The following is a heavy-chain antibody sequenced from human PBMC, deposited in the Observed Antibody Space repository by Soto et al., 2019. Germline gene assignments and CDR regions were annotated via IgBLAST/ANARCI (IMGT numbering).Heavy chain of an antibody. CDR3: AKAMADY. V-gene: IGHV3-23*04. J-gene: IGHJ4*02. Sequence: EVQLVESGGGLVQPGGSLRLSCAASGFTFSIYDMHWVRQIAGKGLEWVSGFSGSGGATFYADSVKGRFTISRDSSTNTIYLHMNRLRAEDTAVYYCAKAMADYWGPGTVVTVSS. CDR2: FSGSGGAT. CDR1: GFTFSIYD.